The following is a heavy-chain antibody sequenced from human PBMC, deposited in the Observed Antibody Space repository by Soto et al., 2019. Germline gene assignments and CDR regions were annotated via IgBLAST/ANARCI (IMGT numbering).Heavy chain of an antibody. V-gene: IGHV1-24*01. CDR2: FDPEDGET. D-gene: IGHD5-12*01. Sequence: QVQLVQSGAEVKKPGASVKVSCKVSGYTLTELSMHWVRQAPGKGLEWMGGFDPEDGETIYAQKFQGRVTMTEDTATATAYMELSSLRPGDTAVYYCATVGDSGYDPDLRPFDPWGQGPLVTVSS. CDR1: GYTLTELS. CDR3: ATVGDSGYDPDLRPFDP. J-gene: IGHJ5*02.